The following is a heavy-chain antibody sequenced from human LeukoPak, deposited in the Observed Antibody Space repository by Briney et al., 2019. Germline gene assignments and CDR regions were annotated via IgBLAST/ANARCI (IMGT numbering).Heavy chain of an antibody. CDR1: GYTFTGYY. V-gene: IGHV3-23*01. CDR2: ITGSGGST. D-gene: IGHD3-22*01. CDR3: AKDRGRYYDSSGYYWGYYFDS. Sequence: ASVKVSCKASGYTFTGYYMHWVRQAPGKGLEWVSTITGSGGSTFYADSVKGRFTISRDNSMDTLYLQMSSLRAEDTAVYYCAKDRGRYYDSSGYYWGYYFDSWGQGILVTVST. J-gene: IGHJ4*02.